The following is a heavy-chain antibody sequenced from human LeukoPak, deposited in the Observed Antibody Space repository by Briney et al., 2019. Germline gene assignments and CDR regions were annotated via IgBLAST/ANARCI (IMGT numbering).Heavy chain of an antibody. D-gene: IGHD3-3*01. CDR3: AGFWSGYYGFDY. J-gene: IGHJ4*02. CDR1: GGSISSGSYY. Sequence: SETLSLTCTVSGGSISSGSYYWSWIRQPAGKGLEWIRRIYTSGSTNYNPSLKSRVTISVDTSKNQFSLKLSSVTAADTAVYYCAGFWSGYYGFDYWGQGTLVTVSS. CDR2: IYTSGST. V-gene: IGHV4-61*02.